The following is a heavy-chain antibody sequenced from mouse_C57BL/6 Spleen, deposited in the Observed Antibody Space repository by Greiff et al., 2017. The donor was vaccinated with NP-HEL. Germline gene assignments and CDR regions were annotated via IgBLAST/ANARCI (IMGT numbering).Heavy chain of an antibody. CDR2: IYPRDGST. CDR3: ARLRDGYYNGYFDV. CDR1: GYTFTSYD. D-gene: IGHD2-3*01. J-gene: IGHJ1*03. Sequence: VKLMESGPELVKPGASVKLSCKASGYTFTSYDINWVKQRPGQGLEWIGWIYPRDGSTKYNEKFKGKATLTVDTSSSTAYMELHSLTSEDSAVYFCARLRDGYYNGYFDVWGTGTTVTVSS. V-gene: IGHV1-85*01.